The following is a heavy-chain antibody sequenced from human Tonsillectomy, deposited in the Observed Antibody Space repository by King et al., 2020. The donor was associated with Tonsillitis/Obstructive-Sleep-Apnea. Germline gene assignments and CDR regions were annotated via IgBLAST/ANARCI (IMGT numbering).Heavy chain of an antibody. D-gene: IGHD2-2*01. V-gene: IGHV4-34*01. CDR2: IHLSGST. Sequence: VQLQQWGAGLLKPSETLSLTCAVYVGSFSGYYWSWIRQPPGEGLGWIGEIHLSGSTKYNPSLKSRVTISVDTSKNQYSLTLSSVTAEDTSVYDCAGGRRRYCGSTSGYWGNLRHWFDPWGQGTLVTVSS. J-gene: IGHJ5*02. CDR1: VGSFSGYY. CDR3: AGGRRRYCGSTSGYWGNLRHWFDP.